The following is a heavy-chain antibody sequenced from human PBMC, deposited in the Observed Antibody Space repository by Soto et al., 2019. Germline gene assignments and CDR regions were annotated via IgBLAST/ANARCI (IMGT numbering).Heavy chain of an antibody. D-gene: IGHD2-15*01. CDR2: VYYSGST. Sequence: SETLSLTCTVSGSPINSYYWSWFRQPPGQGLEWVGYVYYSGSTTYNPSLKSRVTISVDASKNQFSLKLSSVTAADTAVYYCARIYCSGGSCYSRGNGFAFDIWGQGTMVTVSS. J-gene: IGHJ3*02. V-gene: IGHV4-59*08. CDR3: ARIYCSGGSCYSRGNGFAFDI. CDR1: GSPINSYY.